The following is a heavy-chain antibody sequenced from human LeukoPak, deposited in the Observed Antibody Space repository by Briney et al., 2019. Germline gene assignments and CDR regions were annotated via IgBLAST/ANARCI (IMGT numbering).Heavy chain of an antibody. Sequence: RTSETLSLTCTVSGGSISSYYWSWIRQPPGKGLEWIGYIYYSGSTNYNPSLKSRVTISVDTSKNQFSLKLSSVTAADTAVYYCARGSDYGGNFYFWYFDLWGRGTLVTVSS. CDR2: IYYSGST. CDR3: ARGSDYGGNFYFWYFDL. V-gene: IGHV4-59*01. CDR1: GGSISSYY. D-gene: IGHD4-23*01. J-gene: IGHJ2*01.